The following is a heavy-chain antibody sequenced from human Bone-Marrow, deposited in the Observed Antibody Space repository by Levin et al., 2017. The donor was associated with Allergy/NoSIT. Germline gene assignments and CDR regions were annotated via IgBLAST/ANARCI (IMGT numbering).Heavy chain of an antibody. CDR2: LSARSSDA. CDR1: GFIFSDFA. J-gene: IGHJ1*01. D-gene: IGHD5/OR15-5a*01. CDR3: ARGDAMSDASYFRH. V-gene: IGHV3-23*01. Sequence: GGSLRLSCTASGFIFSDFAMTWVRQAPGDGLDWVSTLSARSSDAYYLESVRGRFSISRDNSKNTLYMEMKSLRVEDTAVYYCARGDAMSDASYFRHWGQGTLVTVSS.